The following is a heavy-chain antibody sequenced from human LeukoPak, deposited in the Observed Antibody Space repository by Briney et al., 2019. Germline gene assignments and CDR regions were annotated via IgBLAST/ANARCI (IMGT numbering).Heavy chain of an antibody. CDR1: GGSISSYY. V-gene: IGHV4-4*07. Sequence: SETLSLTCTVSGGSISSYYWSWIRQPAGKGLEWIGRIYTSGSTNYNPSLKSRVTMSVDTPKNQFSLKLSSVTAADTAVYYCARWHYGDPPYYYYYMDVWGKGTTVTVTS. CDR2: IYTSGST. D-gene: IGHD4-17*01. CDR3: ARWHYGDPPYYYYYMDV. J-gene: IGHJ6*03.